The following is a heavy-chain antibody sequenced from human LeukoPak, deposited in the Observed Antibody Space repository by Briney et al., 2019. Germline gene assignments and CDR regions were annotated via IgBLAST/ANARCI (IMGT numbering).Heavy chain of an antibody. CDR2: INWNGGKT. J-gene: IGHJ4*02. CDR3: ARDMRGYGDQFDY. CDR1: GFTFDDYG. Sequence: GGSLRLSCAASGFTFDDYGMSWVRQAPGKGLEWVSGINWNGGKTGYADSVKGRFSISRDNAKNSLYLQMNSLRAEDTAVYYCARDMRGYGDQFDYWGQGTLVTVSS. D-gene: IGHD4-17*01. V-gene: IGHV3-20*04.